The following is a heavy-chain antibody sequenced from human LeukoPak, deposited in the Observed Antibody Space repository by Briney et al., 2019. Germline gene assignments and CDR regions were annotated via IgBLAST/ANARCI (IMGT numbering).Heavy chain of an antibody. V-gene: IGHV4-4*07. CDR2: IYTSGST. Sequence: PSETLSLTCTVSGGSISSHYWSWIRQPAGKGLEWIGRIYTSGSTNYNASLKSRVSMSVDTSKNQFSLKLSSVTAADTAVFYCARENSGSYREFDDWGQGTLVTVSS. CDR1: GGSISSHY. J-gene: IGHJ4*02. CDR3: ARENSGSYREFDD. D-gene: IGHD1-26*01.